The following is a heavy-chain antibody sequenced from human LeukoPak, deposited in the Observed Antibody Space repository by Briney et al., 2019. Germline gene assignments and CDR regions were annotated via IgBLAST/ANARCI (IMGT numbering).Heavy chain of an antibody. CDR3: ARGPSPSVATMGINWFDP. V-gene: IGHV3-11*04. CDR1: GFTFSDYY. CDR2: ISSSGSTI. D-gene: IGHD5-12*01. Sequence: GGSLRLSCAASGFTFSDYYMSWIRQAPGKGLEWVSYISSSGSTIYYADSVKGLFIISRDNAKNSLYLQMNSLRAEDTAVYYCARGPSPSVATMGINWFDPWGQGTLVTVSS. J-gene: IGHJ5*02.